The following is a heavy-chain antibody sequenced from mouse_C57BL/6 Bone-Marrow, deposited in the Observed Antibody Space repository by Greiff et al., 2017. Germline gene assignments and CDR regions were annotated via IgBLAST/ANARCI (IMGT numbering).Heavy chain of an antibody. CDR2: IYPGDGDT. V-gene: IGHV1-82*01. Sequence: QVQLQQSGPELVKPGASVKISCKASGYAFSSSWMTWVKQRPGKGLEWIGRIYPGDGDTNYNGKFKGKATLTADNSSSTAYMQLSSLTSEDSAVYFCARELPYPYYAMDDWGQGTSVTVSS. D-gene: IGHD1-1*01. J-gene: IGHJ4*01. CDR3: ARELPYPYYAMDD. CDR1: GYAFSSSW.